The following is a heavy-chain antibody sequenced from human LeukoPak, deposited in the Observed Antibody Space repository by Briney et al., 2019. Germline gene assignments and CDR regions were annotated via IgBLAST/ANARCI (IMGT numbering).Heavy chain of an antibody. D-gene: IGHD6-19*01. CDR3: ARGSEGRESLVHWFDP. V-gene: IGHV1-69*04. J-gene: IGHJ5*02. CDR2: IIPILGIA. CDR1: GGTFSSYA. Sequence: ASVKVSCKASGGTFSSYAISWVRQAPGQGLEWMGRIIPILGIANYAQKFQGRVTITADKSTSTAYMELSSLRSEDTAVYYCARGSEGRESLVHWFDPWGQGTLVTVSS.